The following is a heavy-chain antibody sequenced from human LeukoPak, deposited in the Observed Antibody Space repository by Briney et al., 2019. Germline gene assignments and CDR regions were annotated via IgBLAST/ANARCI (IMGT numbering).Heavy chain of an antibody. CDR2: ISGSGGST. D-gene: IGHD6-19*01. CDR1: GFTFSSYA. CDR3: AKRGPPGKAVACLFCY. J-gene: IGHJ4*02. Sequence: GGSLRLSCAASGFTFSSYAMSWVRQAPGKGLEWVSAISGSGGSTYYADSVKGRFTISRDNSKNTLYLQMNSLRAEDTAVYYCAKRGPPGKAVACLFCYWGPGTPVNGFS. V-gene: IGHV3-23*01.